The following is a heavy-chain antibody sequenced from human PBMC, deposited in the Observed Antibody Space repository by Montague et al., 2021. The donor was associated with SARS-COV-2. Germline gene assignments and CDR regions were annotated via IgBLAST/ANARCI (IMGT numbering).Heavy chain of an antibody. CDR2: IYYSGST. J-gene: IGHJ4*02. V-gene: IGHV4-59*13. CDR1: GGSISSYY. CDR3: ARDSHYYYSSGHFDY. Sequence: SETLSLTCTVSGGSISSYYWSWIRQPPGKGLEWIGYIYYSGSTNYNPSLKSRVTISVDTSKNQFSLKLSSVTAADTAVYYCARDSHYYYSSGHFDYWGQGTLVTVSS. D-gene: IGHD3-22*01.